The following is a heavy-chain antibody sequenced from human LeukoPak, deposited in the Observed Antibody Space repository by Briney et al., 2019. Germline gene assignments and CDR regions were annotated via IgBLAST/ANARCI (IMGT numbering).Heavy chain of an antibody. J-gene: IGHJ4*02. Sequence: NPGGSLRLSCAASGFTFSSYWMNWARQAPGRGLEWVASINHNGNVNYYVDSVKGRFTISRDNAKNSLYPQMSNLRAEDTAVYFCARSTTVTTLDYWGQGTLVTVSS. CDR1: GFTFSSYW. CDR2: INHNGNVN. D-gene: IGHD4-17*01. V-gene: IGHV3-7*03. CDR3: ARSTTVTTLDY.